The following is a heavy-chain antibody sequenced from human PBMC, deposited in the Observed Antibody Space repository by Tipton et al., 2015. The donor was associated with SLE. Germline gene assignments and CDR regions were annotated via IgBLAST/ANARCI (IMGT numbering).Heavy chain of an antibody. CDR2: VFYSASS. CDR3: AKYYYDATGYQSVDY. V-gene: IGHV4-59*11. CDR1: GVSISDHY. Sequence: TLSLTYTVSGVSISDHYWTWIRQPPGKGLQWLAYVFYSASSSFTRAHYNPSLMSRVTISVDTSKNQFSLKLTSVTAADTAVYYCAKYYYDATGYQSVDYWGQGALVTVSS. D-gene: IGHD3-22*01. J-gene: IGHJ4*02.